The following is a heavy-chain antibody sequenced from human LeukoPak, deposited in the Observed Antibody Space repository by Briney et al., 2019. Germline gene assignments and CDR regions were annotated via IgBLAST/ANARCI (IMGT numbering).Heavy chain of an antibody. CDR1: GGSFSGYY. J-gene: IGHJ6*02. V-gene: IGHV4-34*01. Sequence: SETLSLTCAVYGGSFSGYYWSWIRQPPGKGLEWIGEINHSGSTNYNPSLKSRVTISVDTSKNQFSLKLSSVTAADTAVYYCASYPVDTAMVYYCYGMDVWGQGTTVTVSS. CDR2: INHSGST. D-gene: IGHD5-18*01. CDR3: ASYPVDTAMVYYCYGMDV.